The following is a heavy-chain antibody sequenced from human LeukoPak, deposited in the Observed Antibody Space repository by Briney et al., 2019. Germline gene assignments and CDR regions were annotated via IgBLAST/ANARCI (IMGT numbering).Heavy chain of an antibody. V-gene: IGHV3-30*18. CDR1: GFTFSSYG. CDR3: AKDSHDFWSGSRFDY. CDR2: ISYDGSNK. D-gene: IGHD3-3*01. Sequence: PGGSLRLSCAASGFTFSSYGMHWVRQAPGKGLEWVAVISYDGSNKYYADSVKGRFTISRDNSKNTLYLQMNSLRAEDTVVYYCAKDSHDFWSGSRFDYWGQGTLVTVSS. J-gene: IGHJ4*02.